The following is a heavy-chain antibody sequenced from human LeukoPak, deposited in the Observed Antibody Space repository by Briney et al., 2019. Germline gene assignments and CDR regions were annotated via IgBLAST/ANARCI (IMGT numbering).Heavy chain of an antibody. Sequence: SETLSLTCTVSGGSVSSDYWNWIRQPPGKGLEWIGYISYSGSTNYNPSPKSRVTISVETSKNQFSLELSSVTAADTAVYYCARGFRYGPPDYWGQGTLVTVSS. D-gene: IGHD3-9*01. J-gene: IGHJ4*02. CDR2: ISYSGST. CDR3: ARGFRYGPPDY. V-gene: IGHV4-59*02. CDR1: GGSVSSDY.